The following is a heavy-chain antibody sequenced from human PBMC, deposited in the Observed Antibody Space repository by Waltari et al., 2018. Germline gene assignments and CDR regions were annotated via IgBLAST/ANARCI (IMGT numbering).Heavy chain of an antibody. CDR2: ISSSGSTI. Sequence: EVQLVESGGGLVQPGGSLRLSCAASGFTFSSYEMNWVRQAPGKGLEWVSYISSSGSTIYYADSVKGRFTISRDNAKNSLYLQMNSLRAEDTAVYYCARSPHYYYYGMDVWGQGTTVTVSS. CDR1: GFTFSSYE. J-gene: IGHJ6*02. CDR3: ARSPHYYYYGMDV. V-gene: IGHV3-48*03.